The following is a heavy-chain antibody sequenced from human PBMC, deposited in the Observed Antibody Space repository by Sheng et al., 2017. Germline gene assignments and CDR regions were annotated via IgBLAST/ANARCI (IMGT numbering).Heavy chain of an antibody. Sequence: EVQLVESGGGLVRPGGSLRLSCAASGFTFDDYAMYWVRQAPGKGLEWVSGITWNSDKIDYADSVKGRFTISRDNAGNSLFLQMNSLQPEDMALYYCAKDLYGDYGPFALWGQGTMVIVSS. CDR3: AKDLYGDYGPFAL. D-gene: IGHD4-17*01. CDR1: GFTFDDYA. J-gene: IGHJ3*01. V-gene: IGHV3-9*03. CDR2: ITWNSDKI.